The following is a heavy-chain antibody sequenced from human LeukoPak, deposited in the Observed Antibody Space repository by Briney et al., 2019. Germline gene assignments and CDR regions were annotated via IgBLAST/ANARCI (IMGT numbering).Heavy chain of an antibody. D-gene: IGHD6-19*01. CDR3: ARGSHSSGWHYLFDY. CDR2: ISRSSSTI. CDR1: GFTFSSYS. V-gene: IGHV3-48*01. Sequence: PGGSLRLSCAASGFTFSSYSMNWVRRAPGKGLEWVSYISRSSSTIYYADSVKGRFTISRDNAKNSLYLQMNSLRAEDTAVYYCARGSHSSGWHYLFDYWGQGTLVTVSS. J-gene: IGHJ4*02.